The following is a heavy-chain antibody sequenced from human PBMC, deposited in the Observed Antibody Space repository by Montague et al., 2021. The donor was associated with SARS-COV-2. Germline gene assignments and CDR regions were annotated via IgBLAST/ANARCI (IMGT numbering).Heavy chain of an antibody. Sequence: LSLTCAVYGGSFSGNYWSWIRQPPGKGLEWIGEINHYGSTNYNPSLKSRVTMSVDTSKNQFSLKLSSVTAADTAVYYCARGLPVTTLFYYFGMDVWGQGTTVTVSS. V-gene: IGHV4-34*01. CDR2: INHYGST. CDR1: GGSFSGNY. CDR3: ARGLPVTTLFYYFGMDV. D-gene: IGHD4-11*01. J-gene: IGHJ6*02.